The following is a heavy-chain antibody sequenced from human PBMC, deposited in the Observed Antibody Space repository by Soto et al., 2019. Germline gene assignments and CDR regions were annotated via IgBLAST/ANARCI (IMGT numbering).Heavy chain of an antibody. D-gene: IGHD1-7*01. Sequence: ASVKVSCKASGYTFSAYYIHWVRHAPGQGLEWMGWLDPNSGRTNYAQRFKGRVTMTRDTSISTAYMELRRLTSDDTAVYYCGRDGVEILSADLGYWLDPWGQGTLATVSS. V-gene: IGHV1-2*02. CDR1: GYTFSAYY. CDR2: LDPNSGRT. CDR3: GRDGVEILSADLGYWLDP. J-gene: IGHJ5*02.